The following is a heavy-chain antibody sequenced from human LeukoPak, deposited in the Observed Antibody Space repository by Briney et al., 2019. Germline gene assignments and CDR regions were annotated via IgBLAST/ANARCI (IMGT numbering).Heavy chain of an antibody. CDR1: GFTFRSYG. CDR2: ISGSGGST. V-gene: IGHV3-23*01. Sequence: GGSLRLSCAASGFTFRSYGMNWVRQAPGKGLEWVSTISGSGGSTYYADSVKGRFTISRDNSKNTLYLQMNSLRAEDTAVYYCASENSGYDPFDYWGQGTLVTVSS. J-gene: IGHJ4*02. D-gene: IGHD5-12*01. CDR3: ASENSGYDPFDY.